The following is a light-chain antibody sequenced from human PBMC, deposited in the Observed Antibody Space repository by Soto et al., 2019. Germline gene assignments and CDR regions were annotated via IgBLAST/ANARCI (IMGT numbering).Light chain of an antibody. CDR1: QSVFSS. V-gene: IGKV3-11*01. J-gene: IGKJ5*01. CDR3: QQRSNWPPIT. CDR2: DAS. Sequence: EIVMTQSPATLSVSPGERATLSCXXSQSVFSSLAWYQQKPGQAPRLLIYDASNRATGIPARFSGSGSGTDFTLTISSLEAEDFAVYYCQQRSNWPPITFGQGTRLEI.